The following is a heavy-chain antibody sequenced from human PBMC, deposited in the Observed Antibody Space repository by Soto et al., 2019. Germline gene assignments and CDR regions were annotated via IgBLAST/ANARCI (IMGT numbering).Heavy chain of an antibody. J-gene: IGHJ3*02. Sequence: QVPLVQSGAEVKKPGASVKVSCKASGYTFTSYDINWVRQATGQGLEWMGWMNPNSGNTGYAQKFQGRVTMTRNTSISTAYMELSSLRSEDTAVYYCARMKVFVDFQTHDAFDIWGQGTMVTVSS. CDR2: MNPNSGNT. CDR3: ARMKVFVDFQTHDAFDI. V-gene: IGHV1-8*01. D-gene: IGHD5-12*01. CDR1: GYTFTSYD.